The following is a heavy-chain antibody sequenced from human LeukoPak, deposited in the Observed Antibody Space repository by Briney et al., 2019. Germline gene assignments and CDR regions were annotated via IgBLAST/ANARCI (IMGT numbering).Heavy chain of an antibody. CDR2: ISSNGGST. V-gene: IGHV3-64D*06. CDR1: GFTFSRYA. CDR3: VKDGSGSYYTYYFDY. J-gene: IGHJ4*02. D-gene: IGHD3-10*01. Sequence: GGSLRLSCSASGFTFSRYAMHWVRQAPGKGLEYVSAISSNGGSTYYADSVKGRFTISRDNSKNTLYLQMSGVRAEVTAVYYCVKDGSGSYYTYYFDYWGQGTLVTVSS.